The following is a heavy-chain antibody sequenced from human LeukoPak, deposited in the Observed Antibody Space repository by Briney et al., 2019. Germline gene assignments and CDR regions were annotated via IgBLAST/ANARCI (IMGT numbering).Heavy chain of an antibody. J-gene: IGHJ4*02. CDR2: IKQDGSEK. CDR1: GFTFSSYA. Sequence: GGSLRLSCAASGFTFSSYAMSWVRQAPGKGLEWVANIKQDGSEKYYVDSVKGRFTISRDNARNSLYLQMNSLRAEDTAVYYCARPDGGLDYWGQGTLVTVSS. D-gene: IGHD3-16*01. V-gene: IGHV3-7*01. CDR3: ARPDGGLDY.